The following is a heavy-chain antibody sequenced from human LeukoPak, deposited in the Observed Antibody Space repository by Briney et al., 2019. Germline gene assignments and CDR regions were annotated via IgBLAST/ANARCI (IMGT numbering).Heavy chain of an antibody. CDR3: AKLEGDFYFDY. D-gene: IGHD3-16*01. V-gene: IGHV3-23*01. CDR1: GFTFSSYG. CDR2: ISNSGGNT. Sequence: GGSLRLSCAASGFTFSSYGMSWVRQAPGKGLEWVSAISNSGGNTYYADSVKGRFTISRDNSKNTLYLQMNSLRAEDTALYYCAKLEGDFYFDYWGQGTLVTVSS. J-gene: IGHJ4*02.